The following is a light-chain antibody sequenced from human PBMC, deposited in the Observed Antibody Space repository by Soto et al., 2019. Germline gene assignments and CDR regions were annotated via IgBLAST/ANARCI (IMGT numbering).Light chain of an antibody. V-gene: IGLV2-11*01. J-gene: IGLJ3*02. Sequence: QSALTQPRSVSGSPGQSVTISCTGTSSDVGNYNYVSWYQQYPGKAPKLMIYEVSKWPSGVPDRFSGSKSGNTASLTISGLQTEDEADYYCCSYAGGFTWLFGGGTKLTVL. CDR1: SSDVGNYNY. CDR2: EVS. CDR3: CSYAGGFTWL.